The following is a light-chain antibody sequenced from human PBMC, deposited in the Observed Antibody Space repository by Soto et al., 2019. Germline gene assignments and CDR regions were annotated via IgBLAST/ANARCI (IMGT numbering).Light chain of an antibody. Sequence: EIVLTQSPGTLSLSPGERTTLSCMASQSVSSSYLAWYQQKPGQAPRLLIYGASSRATGTPDRFSGSGSGTDFTLTISRLEPEDFAVYYCQYYGSSHSNTFGQGTRLEIK. CDR2: GAS. V-gene: IGKV3-20*01. J-gene: IGKJ5*01. CDR3: QYYGSSHSNT. CDR1: QSVSSSY.